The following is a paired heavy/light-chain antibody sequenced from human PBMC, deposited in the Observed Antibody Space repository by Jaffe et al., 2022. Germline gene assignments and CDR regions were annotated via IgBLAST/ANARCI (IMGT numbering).Light chain of an antibody. Sequence: DVVMTQSPLSLPVTLGQPASVSCRSSQSLVHRDGNIYLSWFHQRPGQSPRRLIYKVSNRDSGVPDRFSGSGSGTDFTLKISRVEAEDVGIYYCMQVTQWPLTFGGGTKVEIK. CDR2: KVS. CDR3: MQVTQWPLT. J-gene: IGKJ4*01. V-gene: IGKV2-30*02. CDR1: QSLVHRDGNIY.
Heavy chain of an antibody. V-gene: IGHV4-38-2*01. D-gene: IGHD2-15*01. J-gene: IGHJ5*02. CDR2: IYPIEGA. CDR3: GRHERSGGGTEST. CDR1: GLSISSGYY. Sequence: QVQLQESGPGLVKPSESLSLTCAVSGLSISSGYYWGWIRQPPGKGLQWIGSIYPIEGASYNTSLKSRVTISLDTSNNRFFLELRSVIAADTAVYFCGRHERSGGGTESTWGQGILVTVSS.